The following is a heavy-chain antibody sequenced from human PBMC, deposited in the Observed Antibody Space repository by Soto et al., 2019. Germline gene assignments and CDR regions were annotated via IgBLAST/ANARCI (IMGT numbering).Heavy chain of an antibody. CDR2: ISGNNGNT. CDR3: AKPGDIYEFWSGYYRTANYFDF. D-gene: IGHD3-3*01. J-gene: IGHJ4*02. Sequence: QLQLVQSGAEVKRPGDSVKVSCKASDYIFSNYHINWVRQAPGQGLEWMGSISGNNGNTQCAQMFQGRVTMTTEKSTNTIYMELRSLGSDDTAVYYCAKPGDIYEFWSGYYRTANYFDFWGQGSLVTVSS. CDR1: DYIFSNYH. V-gene: IGHV1-18*01.